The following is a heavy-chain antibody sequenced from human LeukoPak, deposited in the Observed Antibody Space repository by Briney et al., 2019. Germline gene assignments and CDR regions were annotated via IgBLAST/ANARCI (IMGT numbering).Heavy chain of an antibody. CDR3: ARDRQVAGTSIAAFDI. D-gene: IGHD6-19*01. Sequence: GGSLRLSCAASGFTFSSYWMSWVRQAPGKGLEWVANIKQDGSEKYYVDSVKGRFTISRDNAKNSLYLQMNSLRAEDTAVYYCARDRQVAGTSIAAFDIWGQGTMVTASS. CDR1: GFTFSSYW. CDR2: IKQDGSEK. V-gene: IGHV3-7*01. J-gene: IGHJ3*02.